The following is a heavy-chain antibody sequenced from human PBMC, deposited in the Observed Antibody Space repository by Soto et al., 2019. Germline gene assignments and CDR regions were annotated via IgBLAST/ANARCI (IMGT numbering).Heavy chain of an antibody. Sequence: GGSLRLSCAASGFTFSSYAMSWVRQAPGKGLEWVSAISGSGGSTYYADSVKGRFTISRDKSKNTLYLQMNSLRAEDTAVYYCASRFNYYDSSGYYPDWYFDLWGRGTLVTVSS. CDR1: GFTFSSYA. CDR3: ASRFNYYDSSGYYPDWYFDL. D-gene: IGHD3-22*01. J-gene: IGHJ2*01. V-gene: IGHV3-23*01. CDR2: ISGSGGST.